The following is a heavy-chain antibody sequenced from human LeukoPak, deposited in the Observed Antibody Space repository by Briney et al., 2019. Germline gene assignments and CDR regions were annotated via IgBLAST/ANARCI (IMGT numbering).Heavy chain of an antibody. Sequence: KPSETLSLTCAVYGGSFSGYYWSWIRQPPGKGLEWIGEINHSGSTNYNPSLKSRVTISVDTSKNQFSLKLSSVTAADTAVYYCARDRCGGDCYSDAFDIWGQGTMVTVSS. J-gene: IGHJ3*02. CDR1: GGSFSGYY. D-gene: IGHD2-21*01. V-gene: IGHV4-34*01. CDR2: INHSGST. CDR3: ARDRCGGDCYSDAFDI.